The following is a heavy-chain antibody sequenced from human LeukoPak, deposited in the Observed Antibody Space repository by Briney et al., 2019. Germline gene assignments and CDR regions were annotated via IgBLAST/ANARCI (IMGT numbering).Heavy chain of an antibody. D-gene: IGHD6-13*01. CDR3: ARHTSSCANFDY. CDR2: IYYSGST. J-gene: IGHJ4*01. CDR1: GGSISSYY. Sequence: PSETLSLTCTVSGGSISSYYWSWIRQPPGKGLEWIGYIYYSGSTNYNPSLGSRVTISVDTSKNQFSLKLSSVTAADTAVYYCARHTSSCANFDYWGHGSLVTVSS. V-gene: IGHV4-59*08.